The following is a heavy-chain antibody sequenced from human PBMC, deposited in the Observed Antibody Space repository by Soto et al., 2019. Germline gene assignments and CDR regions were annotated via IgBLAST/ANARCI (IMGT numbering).Heavy chain of an antibody. Sequence: EVQLVESGGGLVQPGGSLRLSCAASGFTFSSYDMHWVRQATGKGLEWVSAIGTAGDTYYPGSVKGRFTISRENAKNSWXLXKNSRRAGYTAVYYCARALSNYDILTGYLYYYGMDVWGQGTTVTVSS. CDR3: ARALSNYDILTGYLYYYGMDV. CDR1: GFTFSSYD. V-gene: IGHV3-13*01. CDR2: IGTAGDT. D-gene: IGHD3-9*01. J-gene: IGHJ6*02.